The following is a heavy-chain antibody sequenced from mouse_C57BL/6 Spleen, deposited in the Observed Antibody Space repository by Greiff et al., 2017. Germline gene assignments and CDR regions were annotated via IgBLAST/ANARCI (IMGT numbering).Heavy chain of an antibody. J-gene: IGHJ2*01. CDR3: ASVIYYGYDGSSFDY. Sequence: QVQLQQSGAELARPGASVKMSCKASGYTFTSYGISWVKQRTGQGLEWIGEIYPKSGNNSYNEKFKGKATLTADKSSSTAYIELRSLTSENSAVYFCASVIYYGYDGSSFDYWGQGTTLTVAS. D-gene: IGHD2-2*01. CDR1: GYTFTSYG. V-gene: IGHV1-81*01. CDR2: IYPKSGNN.